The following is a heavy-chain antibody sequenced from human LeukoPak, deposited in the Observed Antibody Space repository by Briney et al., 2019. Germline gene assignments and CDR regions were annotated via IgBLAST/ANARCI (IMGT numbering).Heavy chain of an antibody. Sequence: GGSLRLSCAASGFTSSSYAMSWVRQAPGKGLEWVSVISVTGGSTYYADSVRGRFTISRDKSKNTLYLQLDSLRAEDTATYYCAKAYSGTYWASGFDYWGQGILATVSS. V-gene: IGHV3-23*01. CDR3: AKAYSGTYWASGFDY. D-gene: IGHD1-26*01. CDR2: ISVTGGST. CDR1: GFTSSSYA. J-gene: IGHJ4*02.